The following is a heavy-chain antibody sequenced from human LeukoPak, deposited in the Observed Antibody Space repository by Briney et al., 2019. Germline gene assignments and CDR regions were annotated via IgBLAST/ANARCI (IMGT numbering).Heavy chain of an antibody. CDR1: GGTFSSYA. V-gene: IGHV1-69*01. CDR3: ARLMGPGIAAARIDP. D-gene: IGHD6-13*01. J-gene: IGHJ5*02. CDR2: IIPIFGTA. Sequence: GSSVNLSCKASGGTFSSYAISWVRQAPGQGLEWMGGIIPIFGTANYAQKFQGRVTITADESTSTAYMELSSLRSEDTAVYYCARLMGPGIAAARIDPWGQGTLVTVSS.